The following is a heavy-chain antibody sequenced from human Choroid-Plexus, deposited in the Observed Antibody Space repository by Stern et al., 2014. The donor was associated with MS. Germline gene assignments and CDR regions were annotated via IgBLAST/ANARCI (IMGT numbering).Heavy chain of an antibody. Sequence: VHLVESGGGVVQPGTPLRLSCAASGFSFSSFCMHWVRQAPGQGLEWVALISYDGSKDYADSVKGRFAISRDNSKNTLYLQMNSLRAEDTAVYYCAKDRQYLTFFFDFWGQGSLVTVSS. D-gene: IGHD2/OR15-2a*01. V-gene: IGHV3-30*18. CDR2: ISYDGSK. J-gene: IGHJ4*02. CDR1: GFSFSSFC. CDR3: AKDRQYLTFFFDF.